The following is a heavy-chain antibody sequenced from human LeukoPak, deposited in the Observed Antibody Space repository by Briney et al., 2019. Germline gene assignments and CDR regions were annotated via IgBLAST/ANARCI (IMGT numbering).Heavy chain of an antibody. CDR3: ARHSGSQPHYFDY. D-gene: IGHD1-26*01. Sequence: SETLSLTCTVSGGSTSSYYWSWIRQPPGKGLEWIGFIHYSGSTHYNPSLKSRITISVDTSKNQSSLKLSSVTAADTAVYYCARHSGSQPHYFDYWGQGTLGTVSS. J-gene: IGHJ4*02. CDR1: GGSTSSYY. CDR2: IHYSGST. V-gene: IGHV4-59*08.